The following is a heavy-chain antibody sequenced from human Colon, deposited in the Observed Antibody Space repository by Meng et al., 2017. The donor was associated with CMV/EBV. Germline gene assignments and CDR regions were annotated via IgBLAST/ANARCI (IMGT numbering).Heavy chain of an antibody. Sequence: QLGTEGTSPGASGEVSCKTSGYTFTANHLHWVRQAPGQGLEWMGWIYPQDGGTYFAQKFQYRVTLTRDTSITTAYMELSGLTSDDTVIYYCVRESWYFDFWGEGTLVTVSS. CDR2: IYPQDGGT. CDR1: GYTFTANH. J-gene: IGHJ4*02. CDR3: VRESWYFDF. V-gene: IGHV1-2*02. D-gene: IGHD6-13*01.